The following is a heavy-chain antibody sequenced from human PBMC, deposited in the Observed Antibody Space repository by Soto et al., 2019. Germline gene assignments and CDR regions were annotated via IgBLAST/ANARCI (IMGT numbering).Heavy chain of an antibody. J-gene: IGHJ4*02. CDR1: GGSISSYY. D-gene: IGHD3-9*01. CDR2: IYYSGST. Sequence: PSETLSLTCTVSGGSISSYYWSWIRQPPGKGLEWIGYIYYSGSTNNNPSLKSRVTISVDTSKNQFSLKLSSVTAADTAVYHCARHGPYSTGYYPYDYWGQGTLVTVSS. CDR3: ARHGPYSTGYYPYDY. V-gene: IGHV4-59*08.